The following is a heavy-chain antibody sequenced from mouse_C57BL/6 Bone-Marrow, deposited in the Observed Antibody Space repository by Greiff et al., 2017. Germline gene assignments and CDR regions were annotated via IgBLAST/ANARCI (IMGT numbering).Heavy chain of an antibody. CDR2: IWSDGST. J-gene: IGHJ1*03. CDR3: ARHGTNYYGSSSHWYFDV. V-gene: IGHV2-6-1*01. CDR1: GFSLTSYG. D-gene: IGHD1-1*01. Sequence: QVQLKESGPGLVAPSQSLSITCTVSGFSLTSYGVHWVRQPPGKGLEWLVVIWSDGSTTYNSALKSRLSISKDNSKSQVFLKMNSLQTDDTAMYYCARHGTNYYGSSSHWYFDVWGTGTTVTVSS.